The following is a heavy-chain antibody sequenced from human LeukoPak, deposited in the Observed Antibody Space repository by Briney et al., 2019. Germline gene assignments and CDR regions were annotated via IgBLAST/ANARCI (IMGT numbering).Heavy chain of an antibody. CDR1: GGSISSYY. J-gene: IGHJ6*02. V-gene: IGHV4-59*01. Sequence: SETLSLTCTVSGGSISSYYWSWSRQPPGKGLEWIGYIYYSGSTNYNPSLKSRVTISVDTSKNQFSLKLSSVTAAAPAVYYCARDRATDDFWSGHPYYYYGMDVWGQGTTVTVSS. D-gene: IGHD3-3*01. CDR2: IYYSGST. CDR3: ARDRATDDFWSGHPYYYYGMDV.